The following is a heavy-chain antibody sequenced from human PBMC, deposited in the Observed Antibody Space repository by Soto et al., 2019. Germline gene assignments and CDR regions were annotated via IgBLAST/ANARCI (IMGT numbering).Heavy chain of an antibody. J-gene: IGHJ4*02. Sequence: QVQLQQWGAGLLKPSETLSLTCAVYGGSFSGYYWSWIRQHPGKGLEWIGEINHSGSTNYNPSLKSRVTISVDTSKNQFSLKLSSVTAADTAVYYCARGIPPYYDFWSGYYGGFDYWGQGTLVTVSS. D-gene: IGHD3-3*01. CDR2: INHSGST. CDR1: GGSFSGYY. CDR3: ARGIPPYYDFWSGYYGGFDY. V-gene: IGHV4-34*01.